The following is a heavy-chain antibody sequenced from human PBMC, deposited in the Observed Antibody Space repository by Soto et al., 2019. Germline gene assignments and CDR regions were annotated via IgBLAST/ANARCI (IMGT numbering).Heavy chain of an antibody. J-gene: IGHJ4*02. CDR3: AIYTSSFSYFDF. CDR1: GYKFTNHD. V-gene: IGHV1-8*01. D-gene: IGHD3-16*01. Sequence: QVQLEQSGAEVKKPGASVKVSCKASGYKFTNHDINWVRQASGQGLEWMGWMNPDSGKTEYVRKFQDRVTFTRDTASNTAYMELSGLRAEDTARYFYAIYTSSFSYFDFWGQGTLVTVS. CDR2: MNPDSGKT.